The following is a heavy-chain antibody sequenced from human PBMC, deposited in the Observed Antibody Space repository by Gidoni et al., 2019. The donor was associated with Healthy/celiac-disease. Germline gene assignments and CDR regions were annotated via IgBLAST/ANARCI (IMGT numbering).Heavy chain of an antibody. CDR2: IYHSWST. J-gene: IGHJ4*02. Sequence: QLQLQEYGSGMVKPSQTLDLTCAVSGGSISSGGYSCSWIRQPPGKGLEWIGYIYHSWSTYYNPSLKRRVTISVDRSKNQFSLKLCSVTAADTAVYYCARDLDYWGQGTLVTVSS. CDR1: GGSISSGGYS. V-gene: IGHV4-30-2*01. CDR3: ARDLDY.